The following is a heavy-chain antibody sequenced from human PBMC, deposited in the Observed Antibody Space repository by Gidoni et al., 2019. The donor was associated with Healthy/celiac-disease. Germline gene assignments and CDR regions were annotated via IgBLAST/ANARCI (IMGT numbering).Heavy chain of an antibody. J-gene: IGHJ4*02. CDR2: ISYDGSNK. D-gene: IGHD4-17*01. CDR3: AKLLVTTVTLFDY. CDR1: GFTFSSYG. V-gene: IGHV3-30*18. Sequence: QVQLVESGGGVVQPGRSLRLSCAASGFTFSSYGMHWVRQAPGKGLEWVAVISYDGSNKYYADSVKGRFTISRDNSKNTLYLQMNSLRAEDTAVYYCAKLLVTTVTLFDYWGQGTLVTVSS.